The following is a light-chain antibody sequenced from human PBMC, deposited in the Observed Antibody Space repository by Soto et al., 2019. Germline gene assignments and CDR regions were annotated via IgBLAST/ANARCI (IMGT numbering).Light chain of an antibody. Sequence: QSVLTHPPSASGTPGQRVTISCSGSRSSIGSNTVNWYQHLPGTAPKLLIYSNNHRPSGVPDRFSASKTGASASLAISGLQSEDEGDYYCAAWDASLGGFYVFGTVTKLTVL. CDR2: SNN. CDR1: RSSIGSNT. J-gene: IGLJ1*01. V-gene: IGLV1-44*01. CDR3: AAWDASLGGFYV.